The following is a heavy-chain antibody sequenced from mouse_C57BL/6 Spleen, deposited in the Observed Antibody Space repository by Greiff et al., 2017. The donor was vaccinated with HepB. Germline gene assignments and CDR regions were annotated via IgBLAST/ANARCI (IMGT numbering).Heavy chain of an antibody. CDR3: ARADYGSSWDY. J-gene: IGHJ2*01. V-gene: IGHV3-6*01. CDR1: GYSITSGYY. CDR2: ISYDGSN. D-gene: IGHD1-1*01. Sequence: ESGPGLVKPSQSLSLTCSVTGYSITSGYYWNWIRQFPGNKLEWMGYISYDGSNNYNPSLKNRISITRDTSKNQFFLKLNSVTTEDTATYYCARADYGSSWDYWGQGTTLTVSS.